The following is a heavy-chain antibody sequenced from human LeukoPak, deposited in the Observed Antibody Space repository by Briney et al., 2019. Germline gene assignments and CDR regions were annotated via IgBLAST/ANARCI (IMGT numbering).Heavy chain of an antibody. J-gene: IGHJ4*02. CDR3: ARGGYSGYGGRFDY. V-gene: IGHV4-34*01. D-gene: IGHD5-12*01. CDR1: GGSFRGYY. CDR2: INHSGST. Sequence: SETLSLTCAVYGGSFRGYYWSWIRQPPGKGLEWIGEINHSGSTNYNPSLKSRVTISVDTSKNQFSLKLSSVTAADTAVYYCARGGYSGYGGRFDYWGQGTLVTVSS.